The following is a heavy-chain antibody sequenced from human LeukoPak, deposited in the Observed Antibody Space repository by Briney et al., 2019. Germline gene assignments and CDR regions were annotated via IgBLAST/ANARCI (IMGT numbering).Heavy chain of an antibody. J-gene: IGHJ4*02. Sequence: GGSLRLSCAAPGFTFSSYAMSWVRQAPGKGLEWVSAVSGSGGSTYYADSVKGRFTISRDNSKNTLYLQMNSLRAEDTAVYYCAKGLRSAASGYFDYWGQGTLVTVSS. V-gene: IGHV3-23*01. CDR3: AKGLRSAASGYFDY. CDR2: VSGSGGST. D-gene: IGHD2-2*01. CDR1: GFTFSSYA.